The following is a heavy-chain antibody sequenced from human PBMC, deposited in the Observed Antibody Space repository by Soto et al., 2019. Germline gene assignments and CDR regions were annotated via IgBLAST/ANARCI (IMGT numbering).Heavy chain of an antibody. CDR1: GGSLSDYF. CDR3: ATYYDILPGYTFDY. V-gene: IGHV4-34*01. J-gene: IGHJ4*02. Sequence: SETLSITCVVSGGSLSDYFWSWIRQPPGMALEWIGEINHLGSINYNPSLKSRVTMSVDKSKNQFSLTLNSVTAADTAAYYCATYYDILPGYTFDYWGQGTRVTVSS. CDR2: INHLGSI. D-gene: IGHD3-9*01.